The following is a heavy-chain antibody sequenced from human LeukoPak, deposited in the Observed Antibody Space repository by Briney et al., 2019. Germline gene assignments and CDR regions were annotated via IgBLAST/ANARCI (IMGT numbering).Heavy chain of an antibody. J-gene: IGHJ4*02. CDR1: GVSITSDY. CDR3: ARISDHYDSSGYSVFDY. CDR2: IVGDDDK. Sequence: TLSLTCTVSGVSITSDYWSWIRQPPGKALEWLARIVGDDDKYYSTSLKTRLTISKDTSKNQVVLTMINMDPVDTATYYCARISDHYDSSGYSVFDYWGQGILVTVS. D-gene: IGHD3-22*01. V-gene: IGHV2-70*11.